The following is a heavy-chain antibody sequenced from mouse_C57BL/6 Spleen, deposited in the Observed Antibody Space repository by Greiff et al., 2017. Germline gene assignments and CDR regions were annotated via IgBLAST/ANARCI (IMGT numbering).Heavy chain of an antibody. CDR1: GYSITSGYY. V-gene: IGHV3-6*01. CDR3: AREANWAGYFDV. D-gene: IGHD4-1*01. CDR2: ISYDGSN. Sequence: EVKLMESGPGLVKPSQSLSLTCSVTGYSITSGYYWNWIRQFPGNKLEWMGYISYDGSNNYNPSLKNRISITRDTSKNQFFLKLNSVTTEDTATYYCAREANWAGYFDVWGTGTTVTVSS. J-gene: IGHJ1*03.